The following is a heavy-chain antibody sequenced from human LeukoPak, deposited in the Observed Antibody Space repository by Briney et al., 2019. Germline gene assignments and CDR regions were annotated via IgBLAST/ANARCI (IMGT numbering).Heavy chain of an antibody. Sequence: SETLSLTCAVYGGSFSGYYWSWIRQPPGKGLEWIGEIHHSGSTNYNPSLKRRVTISVDTSKNQFSLNLRSVTAADTAVYYCARQDVAARLFDYWGQGTLVTVSS. CDR2: IHHSGST. J-gene: IGHJ4*02. CDR1: GGSFSGYY. CDR3: ARQDVAARLFDY. V-gene: IGHV4-34*01. D-gene: IGHD6-6*01.